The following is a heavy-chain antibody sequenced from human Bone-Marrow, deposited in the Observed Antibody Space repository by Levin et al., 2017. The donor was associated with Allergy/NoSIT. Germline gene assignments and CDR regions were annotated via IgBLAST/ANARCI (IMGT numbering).Heavy chain of an antibody. V-gene: IGHV4-61*01. Sequence: GSLRLSCTVSGGSVSSGSYYWSWIRQPPGKGLEWIGYMSYSGSANYNPSLKSRVTMSLDASKNQFSLKLNSVIAADTAVYYCTRGGSDWDYYFDSWGQGTQVTVSP. CDR3: TRGGSDWDYYFDS. J-gene: IGHJ4*02. CDR2: MSYSGSA. D-gene: IGHD6-19*01. CDR1: GGSVSSGSYY.